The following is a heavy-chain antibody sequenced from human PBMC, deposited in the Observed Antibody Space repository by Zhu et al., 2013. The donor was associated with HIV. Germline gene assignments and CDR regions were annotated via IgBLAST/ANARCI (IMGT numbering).Heavy chain of an antibody. CDR2: FTPIVGIP. CDR3: ARDAVGAGNYYGLDV. V-gene: IGHV1-69*17. D-gene: IGHD6-19*01. CDR1: GGTFNNSA. Sequence: QVQLVQSGAEVKKPGSSVRVSCKTSGGTFNNSAISWVRQAPGQGLEWLGGFTPIVGIPTYTQKFQDRVTISADQSTSTVYIDVRRLTADDTAVYYCARDAVGAGNYYGLDVWGPRDHGHRLV. J-gene: IGHJ6*01.